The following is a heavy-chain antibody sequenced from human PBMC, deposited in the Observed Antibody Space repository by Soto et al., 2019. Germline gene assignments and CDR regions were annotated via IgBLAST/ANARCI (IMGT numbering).Heavy chain of an antibody. CDR1: RYSFTRYG. V-gene: IGHV1-18*01. CDR3: AMVDVYVTPSPQDV. J-gene: IGHJ6*02. D-gene: IGHD3-16*01. CDR2: INAYNGNT. Sequence: ASVKVSCKASRYSFTRYGLWWARQAPGQGLEWMGWINAYNGNTNYAQNLQGRLTLPTDTSTTTAYMELRSLRSNDTAIYYCAMVDVYVTPSPQDVWGQGTTVTVS.